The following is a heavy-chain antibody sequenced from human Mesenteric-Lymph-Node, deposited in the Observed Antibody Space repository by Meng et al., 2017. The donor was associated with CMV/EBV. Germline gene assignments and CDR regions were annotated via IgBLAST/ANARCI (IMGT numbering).Heavy chain of an antibody. CDR2: VIPILSIA. CDR3: AGGIAAAGSRWFDP. D-gene: IGHD6-13*01. V-gene: IGHV1-69*02. Sequence: QVQLVQSGVEVKKPGSSVKVSCKASVGTFSSYTISWVRQAPGLGLEWMGRVIPILSIANYAQKFQGRVTITADKSTSTAYMKVSSLRSEDTAVYYCAGGIAAAGSRWFDPWGQGTLVTVSS. CDR1: VGTFSSYT. J-gene: IGHJ5*02.